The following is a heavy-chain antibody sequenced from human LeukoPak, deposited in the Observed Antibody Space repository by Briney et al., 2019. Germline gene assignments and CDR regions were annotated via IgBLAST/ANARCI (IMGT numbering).Heavy chain of an antibody. CDR3: AKILEDYYYYYGMDV. J-gene: IGHJ6*02. CDR1: GFTFSSYA. D-gene: IGHD4/OR15-4a*01. CDR2: ISGSGGST. V-gene: IGHV3-23*01. Sequence: AGGSLRLSCAASGFTFSSYAMSWARQAPGKGLEWVSAISGSGGSTYYADSVKGRFTISRDNSKNTLYLQMNSLRAEDTAVYYCAKILEDYYYYYGMDVWGQGTTVTVSS.